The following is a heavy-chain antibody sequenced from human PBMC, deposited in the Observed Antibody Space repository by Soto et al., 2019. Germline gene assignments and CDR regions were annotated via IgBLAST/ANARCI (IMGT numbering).Heavy chain of an antibody. CDR2: SFSTGGT. D-gene: IGHD3-9*01. CDR3: ARDREPDGIWTIDS. V-gene: IGHV3-23*01. Sequence: GGSLRLSCAASGFTLGKYTMGWVRQAPGKGLEWVAESFSTGGTEYADSVKGRFTISRDNSRNMLFLQMNSLGVEDTALYYCARDREPDGIWTIDSWGQGTLVTVSS. J-gene: IGHJ4*02. CDR1: GFTLGKYT.